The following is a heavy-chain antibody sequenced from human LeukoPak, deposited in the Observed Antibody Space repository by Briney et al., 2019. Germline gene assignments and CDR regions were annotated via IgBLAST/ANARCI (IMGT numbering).Heavy chain of an antibody. Sequence: GGSLRLSCAASGFTFSDYSMHWVRQAPGKGLNWVAFIRYDGNNKYYADSVKGRFTISRDNAKNSVYLQMSSLRAEDTALYYCATVGYIETTTLLLDAFDMWGQGTMVSVSS. CDR2: IRYDGNNK. D-gene: IGHD5-24*01. CDR1: GFTFSDYS. V-gene: IGHV3-30*02. J-gene: IGHJ3*02. CDR3: ATVGYIETTTLLLDAFDM.